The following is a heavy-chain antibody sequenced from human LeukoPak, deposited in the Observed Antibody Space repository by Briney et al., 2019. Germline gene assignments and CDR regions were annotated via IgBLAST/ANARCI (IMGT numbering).Heavy chain of an antibody. CDR3: ARGYCSSTSCFDLDY. J-gene: IGHJ4*02. CDR2: IIPILGIA. Sequence: ASVKVSCKASGGTFSSYAISWVRQAPGQGLEWMGRIIPILGIANYAQKFQGRVTITADKSTSTAYMELSSLRSEDTAVYYCARGYCSSTSCFDLDYWGQGTLVTVSS. CDR1: GGTFSSYA. D-gene: IGHD2-2*01. V-gene: IGHV1-69*04.